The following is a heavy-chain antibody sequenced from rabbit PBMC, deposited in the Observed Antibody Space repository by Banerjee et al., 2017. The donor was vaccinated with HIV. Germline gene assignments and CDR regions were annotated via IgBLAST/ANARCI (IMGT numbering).Heavy chain of an antibody. CDR3: ARDYNSGWDL. CDR2: IDPVFGIA. V-gene: IGHV1S47*01. J-gene: IGHJ4*01. CDR1: GFSFSDKA. Sequence: QEQLEESGGGLVKPEGSLTLTCKASGFSFSDKAVMCWVRQAPGKGLEWIGSIDPVFGIANYASWVNGRFTISRDNAQNTVDLQINSLTAADTATYFCARDYNSGWDLWGPGTLVTVS. D-gene: IGHD4-1*01.